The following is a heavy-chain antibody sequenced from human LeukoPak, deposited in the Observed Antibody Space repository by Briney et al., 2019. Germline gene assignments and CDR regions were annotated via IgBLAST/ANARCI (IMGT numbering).Heavy chain of an antibody. V-gene: IGHV3-53*01. D-gene: IGHD6-13*01. CDR2: IYSGGST. CDR3: ARDGAAAATGTWA. Sequence: QPGGSLRLSCAASGFTVSNHYMNWVRQAPGKGLEWVSLIYSGGSTYYADSVKGRFTISRDNSKNTLYLQMNSLRAEDTAVYYCARDGAAAATGTWAWAQGTLVTVSS. J-gene: IGHJ5*02. CDR1: GFTVSNHY.